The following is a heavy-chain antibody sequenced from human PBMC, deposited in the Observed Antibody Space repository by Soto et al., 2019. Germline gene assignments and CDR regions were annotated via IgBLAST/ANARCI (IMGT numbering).Heavy chain of an antibody. Sequence: QVQLVQSGAEVKKPGSSVKVSCRASGGTFSSYAISWVRQAPGQGLEWMGRIIPILGMTNYAQNFQGRVTITSDKSTSTDYMELNSLRSEDTAVYYCACNTGITSAGTFDIWGQGTMVTVSS. V-gene: IGHV1-69*02. D-gene: IGHD6-13*01. CDR2: IIPILGMT. CDR3: ACNTGITSAGTFDI. J-gene: IGHJ3*02. CDR1: GGTFSSYA.